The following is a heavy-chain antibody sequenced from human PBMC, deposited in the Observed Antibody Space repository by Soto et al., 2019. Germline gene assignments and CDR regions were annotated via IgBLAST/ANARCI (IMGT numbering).Heavy chain of an antibody. J-gene: IGHJ6*01. V-gene: IGHV1-69*01. Sequence: QVQLVQSGAEVKKPGSSVKVSCKASGGTFSSYAISWVRQAPGQGLEWMGGIIPIFGTANYAQKFQGRVTITADESTSTAYMELSSLRSEDTAVYYCARVRRGYYGSGTPGGMDVWGKGPRSPSPQ. CDR3: ARVRRGYYGSGTPGGMDV. CDR1: GGTFSSYA. D-gene: IGHD3-10*01. CDR2: IIPIFGTA.